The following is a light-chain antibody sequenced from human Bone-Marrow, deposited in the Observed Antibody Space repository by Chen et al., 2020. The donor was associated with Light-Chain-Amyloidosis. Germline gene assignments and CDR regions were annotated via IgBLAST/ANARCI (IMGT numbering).Light chain of an antibody. J-gene: IGLJ3*02. CDR3: QVWDRSSDRPV. Sequence: SYVLTQPSSVSLAPGQTATIACGGNNIGSTRVHWYQQTPGQAPLLVVYDDSDRPSGIPERLSGSNSGNTATRTMSRVEAGEEADYYCQVWDRSSDRPVCGGGTKLTVL. CDR1: NIGSTR. V-gene: IGLV3-21*02. CDR2: DDS.